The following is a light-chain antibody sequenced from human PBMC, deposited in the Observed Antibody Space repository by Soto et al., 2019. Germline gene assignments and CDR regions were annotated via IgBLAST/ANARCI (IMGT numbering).Light chain of an antibody. Sequence: QPVLTQPPSASGTPGQKVTISCSGSNSNIGRNYVSWYQYLPGTAPKLLIYSNNQRPSGVPDRFSGSKSGTSASLAISELRSADEADYFCAAWDDILRGVFGGGTSSPS. CDR3: AAWDDILRGV. J-gene: IGLJ3*02. CDR1: NSNIGRNY. V-gene: IGLV1-47*02. CDR2: SNN.